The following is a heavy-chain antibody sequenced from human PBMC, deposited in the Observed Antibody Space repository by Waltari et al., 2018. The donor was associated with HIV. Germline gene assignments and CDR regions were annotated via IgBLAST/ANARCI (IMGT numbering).Heavy chain of an antibody. CDR3: ARGVAFGGYYYGMDV. CDR1: GGSISSYY. V-gene: IGHV4-59*01. Sequence: QVQLQESGPGLVKPSETLSLTCTVSGGSISSYYWSWIRQPPGKGLEWIGYIYYSGSTNYNPSRKSRVTISVDTSKNQFSRKLSSVTAADTAVYYCARGVAFGGYYYGMDVWGQGTTVTVSS. D-gene: IGHD2-21*01. CDR2: IYYSGST. J-gene: IGHJ6*02.